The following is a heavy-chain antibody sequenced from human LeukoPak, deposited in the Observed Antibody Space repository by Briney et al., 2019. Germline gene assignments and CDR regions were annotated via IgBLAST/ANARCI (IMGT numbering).Heavy chain of an antibody. CDR2: ISAYNGNT. Sequence: ASVKVSCKASADTFGSYAISWVRQAPGQGLEWMGWISAYNGNTNYAQKLQGRVTMTTDTSTSTAYMELRSLRSDDTAVYYCARVNDYGDYQYYFDYWGQGTLVTVSS. V-gene: IGHV1-18*01. CDR1: ADTFGSYA. J-gene: IGHJ4*02. D-gene: IGHD4-17*01. CDR3: ARVNDYGDYQYYFDY.